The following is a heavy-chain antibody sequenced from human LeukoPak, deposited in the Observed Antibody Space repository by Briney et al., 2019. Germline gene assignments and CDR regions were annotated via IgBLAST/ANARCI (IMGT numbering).Heavy chain of an antibody. V-gene: IGHV2-5*02. CDR2: LYWDEDK. CDR1: GFSLGASGVG. J-gene: IGHJ4*02. Sequence: SGPALMQPTPPLTLTCTFSGFSLGASGVGVGWIRQPPAKALEWLFLLYWDEDKRYSPSLKTRLTITKDTSKNQVVLTMTKVDPVDTATYYCAHSIRTLGCSGGSCYYFDYWGQGTLVTVSS. CDR3: AHSIRTLGCSGGSCYYFDY. D-gene: IGHD2-15*01.